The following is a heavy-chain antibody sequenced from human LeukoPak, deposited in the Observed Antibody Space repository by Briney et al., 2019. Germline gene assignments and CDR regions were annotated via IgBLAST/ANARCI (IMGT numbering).Heavy chain of an antibody. CDR2: ISYSGTTI. CDR3: AREYDSSGWDAFDI. D-gene: IGHD3-22*01. V-gene: IGHV3-11*04. Sequence: KTGGSLRLSCAASGFTFSDYYMSWIRQAPGKGLEWVSYISYSGTTIYYADSVKGRFTISRDNAKNPLYLQMNSLRAEDTAVYYCAREYDSSGWDAFDIWGQGTMVTVSS. J-gene: IGHJ3*02. CDR1: GFTFSDYY.